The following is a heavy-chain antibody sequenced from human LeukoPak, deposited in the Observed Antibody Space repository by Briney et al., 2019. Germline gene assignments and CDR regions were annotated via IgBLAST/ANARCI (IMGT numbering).Heavy chain of an antibody. V-gene: IGHV4-30-2*01. D-gene: IGHD3-9*01. Sequence: PSETLSLTCAVSGGSISSGGYPWSWIRQPPGKGLEWIGYIYHSGSTYYNPSLKSRVTISVDRSKNQFSLKLSSVTAADTAVYYCARTTEWYDILTGYFGQYFDYWGQGTLVTVSS. CDR2: IYHSGST. CDR1: GGSISSGGYP. CDR3: ARTTEWYDILTGYFGQYFDY. J-gene: IGHJ4*02.